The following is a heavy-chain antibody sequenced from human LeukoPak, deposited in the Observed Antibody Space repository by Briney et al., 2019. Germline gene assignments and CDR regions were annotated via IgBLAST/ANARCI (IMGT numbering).Heavy chain of an antibody. D-gene: IGHD3-16*01. V-gene: IGHV4-34*01. J-gene: IGHJ6*03. CDR1: GGSFSDYY. CDR2: INHSGST. Sequence: KTSETLSLTCAVYGGSFSDYYWTWIRQPPGKGLEWIGEINHSGSTNYNPSLKSRVTISVDTSKNQFSLKLSSVTAVDTAVYYCARGVPFGGYSVQQLVWGSYYYMDVWGSGTTVTVSS. CDR3: ARGVPFGGYSVQQLVWGSYYYMDV.